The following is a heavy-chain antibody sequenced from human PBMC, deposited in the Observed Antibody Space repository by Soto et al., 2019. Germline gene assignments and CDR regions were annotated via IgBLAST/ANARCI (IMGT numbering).Heavy chain of an antibody. Sequence: QVQLVQSEGEMKQPGASVKVSCKASGYSFTTYGFCWVRQVPGQGLEWIGYISPSSGYTTYAPNLQDRVIMTTDSSTTTVYMELRSLRSDDTAVYYCAREMWTRSGPQNFFDYWGQGALVTVSS. D-gene: IGHD6-25*01. CDR1: GYSFTTYG. V-gene: IGHV1-18*01. CDR3: AREMWTRSGPQNFFDY. J-gene: IGHJ4*02. CDR2: ISPSSGYT.